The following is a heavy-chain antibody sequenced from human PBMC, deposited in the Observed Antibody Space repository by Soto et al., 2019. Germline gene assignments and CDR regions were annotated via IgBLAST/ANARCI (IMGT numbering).Heavy chain of an antibody. D-gene: IGHD1-20*01. CDR1: GYSFTDYG. J-gene: IGHJ4*02. CDR3: ARDRYNSFDY. Sequence: ASVKVSCKASGYSFTDYGISWVRQAPGQGLEWMGWINPYNGNTKSPQKVQGRVTVTTDTSTSTAYMELRSLRSDDTAVYYCARDRYNSFDYWGQGALVTVSS. CDR2: INPYNGNT. V-gene: IGHV1-18*04.